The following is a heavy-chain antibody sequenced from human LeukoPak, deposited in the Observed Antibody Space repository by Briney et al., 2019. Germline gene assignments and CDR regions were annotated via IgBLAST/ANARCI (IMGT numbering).Heavy chain of an antibody. V-gene: IGHV3-23*01. D-gene: IGHD3-22*01. J-gene: IGHJ5*02. CDR2: ISGSGGVT. CDR1: GFTFSSYA. Sequence: SGGTLRLSCAASGFTFSSYAMSWVRQAPGKGLEWVSGISGSGGVTYYADSVKGRFTISRDNSKNTLYLQMNSLRAEDTAVYYCAKVIYYYDSSGYRRPSWFDPWGQGTLVTVSS. CDR3: AKVIYYYDSSGYRRPSWFDP.